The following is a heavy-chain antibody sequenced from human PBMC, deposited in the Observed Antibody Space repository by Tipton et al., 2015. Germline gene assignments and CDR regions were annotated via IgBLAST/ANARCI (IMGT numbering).Heavy chain of an antibody. V-gene: IGHV5-51*01. J-gene: IGHJ4*02. CDR3: VRRARRVGSHSYPYYFDY. CDR1: GYIFTSFW. D-gene: IGHD1-26*01. CDR2: IYPGDSET. Sequence: QLVQSGAEVKKPGESLKISCKGSGYIFTSFWIGWVRQMPGKGLEWMGTIYPGDSETRYNPSFQGQVTISADKSITTAYLQWRSRRASAPAMYYCVRRARRVGSHSYPYYFDYWGQGTLVPVSS.